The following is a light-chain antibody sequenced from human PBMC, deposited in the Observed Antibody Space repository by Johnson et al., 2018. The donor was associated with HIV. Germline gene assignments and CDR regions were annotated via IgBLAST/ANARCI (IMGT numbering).Light chain of an antibody. J-gene: IGLJ1*01. Sequence: QSVLTQPPSVSAAPGQKVTISCSGSSSNIGNNYVSWYQQLPGTAPKLLIYENNKRPSGIPDRFYGSKYGTAATLGITGLQTGDEANYYCGTWDSSLSTYYVFATGTKVTVL. CDR1: SSNIGNNY. V-gene: IGLV1-51*02. CDR2: ENN. CDR3: GTWDSSLSTYYV.